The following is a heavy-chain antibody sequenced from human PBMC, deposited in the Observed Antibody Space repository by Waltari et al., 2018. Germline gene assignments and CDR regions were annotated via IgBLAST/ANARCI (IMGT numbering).Heavy chain of an antibody. CDR2: VDPADGET. V-gene: IGHV1-24*01. CDR3: ATDPYYYGSGSYSFVP. Sequence: QVPLVQSGAEVKKPGASVKVSCKVSGYTLTELSMHWVRQAPGKGLEWMGGVDPADGETIYAQKFQGTVTMTEDTSTDTAYMELGSLRSEDTAVYYCATDPYYYGSGSYSFVPWGQGTLVTVSS. CDR1: GYTLTELS. D-gene: IGHD3-10*01. J-gene: IGHJ5*02.